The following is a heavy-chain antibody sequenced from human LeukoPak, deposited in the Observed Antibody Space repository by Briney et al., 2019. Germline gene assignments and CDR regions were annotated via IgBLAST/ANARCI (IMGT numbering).Heavy chain of an antibody. Sequence: PSQTLSLTCTVSGGSISSGSYYWSWIRQPAGKGLEWIGRIYTSGSANYNPSLKSRVTISVDTSKNQFSLKLSSVTAADTAVYYCARGGGGTYDHYYYYMDVWGKGTTVTVSS. J-gene: IGHJ6*03. CDR1: GGSISSGSYY. V-gene: IGHV4-61*02. CDR2: IYTSGSA. D-gene: IGHD1-26*01. CDR3: ARGGGGTYDHYYYYMDV.